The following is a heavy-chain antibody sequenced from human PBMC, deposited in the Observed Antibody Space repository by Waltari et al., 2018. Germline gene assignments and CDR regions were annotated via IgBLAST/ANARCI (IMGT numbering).Heavy chain of an antibody. CDR2: INWKGDKV. V-gene: IGHV3-20*04. CDR3: ARGGDSSWPR. J-gene: IGHJ4*02. CDR1: GFPFVDYG. Sequence: VESGGGVIRPGGSLRLSCEASGFPFVDYGMSWVRQGPGKGLEWIAGINWKGDKVAYGDAVRGRFIISRDNAKNLLYLQMNTVGLDDTALYYCARGGDSSWPRWGQGTLVTVSA. D-gene: IGHD3-22*01.